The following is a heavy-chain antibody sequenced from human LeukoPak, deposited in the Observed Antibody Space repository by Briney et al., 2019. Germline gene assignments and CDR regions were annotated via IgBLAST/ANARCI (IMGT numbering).Heavy chain of an antibody. J-gene: IGHJ4*02. CDR3: ARGGDSSGYYYEGYLGY. V-gene: IGHV3-7*04. CDR1: GFTFSSYW. D-gene: IGHD3-22*01. CDR2: IKQDGSEK. Sequence: PGGSLRLSCAASGFTFSSYWMSWVRQAPGKGLEWVANIKQDGSEKYYVDSVKGRFTISRDNAKNSLYLQMNSLRAEDTAVYYCARGGDSSGYYYEGYLGYWGQGTLVTVSS.